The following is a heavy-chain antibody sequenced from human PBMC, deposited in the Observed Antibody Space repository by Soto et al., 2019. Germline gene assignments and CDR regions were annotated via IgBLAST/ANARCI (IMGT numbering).Heavy chain of an antibody. J-gene: IGHJ6*02. CDR2: IIHSEST. D-gene: IGHD1-1*01. V-gene: IGHV4-34*12. CDR3: VRDRGIEIIPVGTAEQYVYYGLDV. CDR1: GGSFSAYY. Sequence: PSETLSLTCAVYGGSFSAYYWSWVRQPPGKGLEWIGEIIHSESTKYNPSLKSRVTISVDTSNNQFSLMLTSVTAADTAVYYCVRDRGIEIIPVGTAEQYVYYGLDVWGQGTTVTVSS.